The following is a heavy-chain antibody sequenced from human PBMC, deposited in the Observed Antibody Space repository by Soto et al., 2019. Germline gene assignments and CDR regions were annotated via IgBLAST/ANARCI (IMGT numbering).Heavy chain of an antibody. J-gene: IGHJ4*02. D-gene: IGHD3-10*01. CDR1: GGSISSGGYY. Sequence: QVQLQESGPGLVKPSQTLSLTCTVSGGSISSGGYYWSWIRQHPGKGLEWSGYIYYSGSTYYNPSLKSRVTISVDTSKNQFSLKLSCVTAADTAVYYCATYGSGSYKPTTFDYWGQGTLVTVSS. CDR3: ATYGSGSYKPTTFDY. CDR2: IYYSGST. V-gene: IGHV4-31*03.